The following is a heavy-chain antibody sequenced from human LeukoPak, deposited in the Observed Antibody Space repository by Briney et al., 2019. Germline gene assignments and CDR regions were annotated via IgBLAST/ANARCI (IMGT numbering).Heavy chain of an antibody. CDR2: ISYDGSNK. D-gene: IGHD6-19*01. J-gene: IGHJ4*02. V-gene: IGHV3-30-3*01. CDR3: ARDLSGWTGFDY. Sequence: GGSLRLSCAASGFTFSSYAMSWVRQAPGKGLEWVAVISYDGSNKYYADSVKGRFTISRDNSKNTLYLQMNSLRAEDTALYYCARDLSGWTGFDYWGQGTLVTVSS. CDR1: GFTFSSYA.